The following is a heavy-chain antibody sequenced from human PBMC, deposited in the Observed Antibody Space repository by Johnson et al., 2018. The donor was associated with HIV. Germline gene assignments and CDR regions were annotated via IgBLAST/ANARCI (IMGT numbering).Heavy chain of an antibody. CDR1: GFTFSSYD. D-gene: IGHD1-26*01. V-gene: IGHV3-13*01. Sequence: EKLVESGGGLVQPGGSLRLSCAASGFTFSSYDMHWVRQATGTGLEWVSAIGTSGDTYYPGSVKGRFTISRENAKNSLYLQMNSLRAEDTAVYYCASPSGSSRLAFDIWGQGTMVTVSS. CDR2: IGTSGDT. J-gene: IGHJ3*02. CDR3: ASPSGSSRLAFDI.